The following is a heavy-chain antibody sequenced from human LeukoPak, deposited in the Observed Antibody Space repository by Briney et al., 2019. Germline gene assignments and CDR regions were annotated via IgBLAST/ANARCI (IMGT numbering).Heavy chain of an antibody. V-gene: IGHV3-23*01. CDR1: GFTFSNYG. Sequence: GGSLRLSCAASGFTFSNYGMNWVRQAPGKGLEWVSAISGSGGTTYYADSVEGRFAISRDNSKNTLYLQMNSLRAEDTALYYCAKDRWEQGAFDIWGQGTMVTVSS. D-gene: IGHD1-26*01. J-gene: IGHJ3*02. CDR3: AKDRWEQGAFDI. CDR2: ISGSGGTT.